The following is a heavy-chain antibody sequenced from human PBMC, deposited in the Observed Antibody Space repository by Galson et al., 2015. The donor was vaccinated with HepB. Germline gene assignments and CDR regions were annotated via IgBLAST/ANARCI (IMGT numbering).Heavy chain of an antibody. CDR1: GDSVSSNSAA. J-gene: IGHJ5*02. V-gene: IGHV6-1*01. Sequence: CAISGDSVSSNSAAWNWIRQSPSRGLEWLGRTYYRSKWYNDYAVSVKSRITINPDTSKNQFSLQLNSVTPEDTAVYYCAREVAAAGTGDWFDPWGQGTLVTVSS. CDR3: AREVAAAGTGDWFDP. D-gene: IGHD6-13*01. CDR2: TYYRSKWYN.